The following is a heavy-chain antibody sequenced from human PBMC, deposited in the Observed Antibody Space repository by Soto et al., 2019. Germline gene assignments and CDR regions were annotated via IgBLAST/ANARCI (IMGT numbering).Heavy chain of an antibody. CDR2: ISYDGTNK. Sequence: QVQLVESGGGVVQPGRSLRLSCAASGFSFSISPMHWVRQAPGKGPEWVALISYDGTNKFYADSVKGRFTISRDNSKSTLYLQVDSLRPEDAAVYYCARDPKTSGGQHWAFNYFDSWGQGTQGTVSS. V-gene: IGHV3-30-3*01. J-gene: IGHJ4*02. D-gene: IGHD7-27*01. CDR3: ARDPKTSGGQHWAFNYFDS. CDR1: GFSFSISP.